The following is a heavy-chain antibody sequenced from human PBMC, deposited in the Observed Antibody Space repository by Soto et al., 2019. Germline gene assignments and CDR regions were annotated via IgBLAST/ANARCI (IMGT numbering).Heavy chain of an antibody. CDR2: IVVGSGNT. Sequence: SVTGSCTPSGFTFTSSAVQWVRQARGQRLEWIGWIVVGSGNTNYAQKFQERVTITRDMSTSTAYMELSSLRSEDTAVYYCAATDPLDTAMALDYWGQGTLLTVSS. V-gene: IGHV1-58*01. CDR3: AATDPLDTAMALDY. CDR1: GFTFTSSA. J-gene: IGHJ4*02. D-gene: IGHD5-18*01.